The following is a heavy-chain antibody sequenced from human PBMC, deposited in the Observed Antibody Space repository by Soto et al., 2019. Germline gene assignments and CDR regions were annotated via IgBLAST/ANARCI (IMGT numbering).Heavy chain of an antibody. J-gene: IGHJ4*02. CDR3: ASPGVGATIVY. Sequence: GGSLRLSCTASGFTFSDYYRSWIRQAPGKGLEWVSYISSSGSTIYYADSVKGRFTISRDNAKNSLYLQMNSLRAEDTAVYYCASPGVGATIVYWGQGTLVTVSS. D-gene: IGHD1-26*01. CDR2: ISSSGSTI. V-gene: IGHV3-11*01. CDR1: GFTFSDYY.